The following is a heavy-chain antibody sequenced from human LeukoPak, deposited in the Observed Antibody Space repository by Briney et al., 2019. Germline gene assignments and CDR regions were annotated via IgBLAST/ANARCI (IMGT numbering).Heavy chain of an antibody. Sequence: SETLSLTCVVSGGSIITNDYWWGWIRQPPGKGLEWIGTIDHAGTTFYNVSLKSRVTISVDTPNNQFSLRLNSVAAADTAVYYCARRREGNNQLDYWGQGTLGTVSS. J-gene: IGHJ4*02. D-gene: IGHD5-24*01. CDR3: ARRREGNNQLDY. V-gene: IGHV4-39*01. CDR2: IDHAGTT. CDR1: GGSIITNDYW.